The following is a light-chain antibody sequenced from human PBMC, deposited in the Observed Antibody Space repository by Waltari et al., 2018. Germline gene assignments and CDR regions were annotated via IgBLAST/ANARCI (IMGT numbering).Light chain of an antibody. J-gene: IGLJ1*01. V-gene: IGLV2-8*01. CDR3: SSDAVSNNFYD. CDR2: EVS. CDR1: GSGGS. Sequence: QSALTQPPSASGSPGQSVTISCTGTGSGGSVSWYQQLPGKAPKLLIYEVSKRPSVGPDRFAGSKSGNTASLTVSGLQAEDEGDYYCSSDAVSNNFYDFGSGTKVTVL.